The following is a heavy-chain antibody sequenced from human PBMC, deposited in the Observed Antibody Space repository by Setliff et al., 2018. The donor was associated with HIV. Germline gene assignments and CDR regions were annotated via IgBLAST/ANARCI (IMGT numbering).Heavy chain of an antibody. Sequence: SETLSLTCTISGGSFGVYRWSWIRQSAGRGLEWIGRIDSSGTTDYKPSLKGRVAISIDTSRNQFSLRVTSVTAAGTAVYFCARDRHSSGLGSYGPWGPGILVTVSS. V-gene: IGHV4-4*07. J-gene: IGHJ5*02. CDR3: ARDRHSSGLGSYGP. D-gene: IGHD3-10*01. CDR2: IDSSGTT. CDR1: GGSFGVYR.